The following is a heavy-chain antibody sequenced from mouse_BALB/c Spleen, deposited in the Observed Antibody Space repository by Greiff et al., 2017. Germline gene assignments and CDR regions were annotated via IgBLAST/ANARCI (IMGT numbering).Heavy chain of an antibody. CDR1: GFTFNTYA. J-gene: IGHJ4*01. CDR2: IRSKSNNYAT. V-gene: IGHV10-3*03. Sequence: EVTLMASGGGLVQPKGSLKLSCAASGFTFNTYAMHWVCQAPGKGLEWVARIRSKSNNYATYYADSVKDRFTISRDDSQSMLYLQMNNLKTEDTAMYYCVRGGYYAMDYWGQGTSVTVSS. CDR3: VRGGYYAMDY.